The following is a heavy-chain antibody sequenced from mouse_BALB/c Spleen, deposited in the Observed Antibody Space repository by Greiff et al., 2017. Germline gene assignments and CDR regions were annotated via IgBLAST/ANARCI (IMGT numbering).Heavy chain of an antibody. D-gene: IGHD1-1*01. V-gene: IGHV5-17*02. CDR3: ARGDYYGFDY. CDR1: GFTFSRFG. Sequence: EVHLVESGGGLVQPGGSRKLSCAASGFTFSRFGMHWVRQAPEKGLEWVAYISSGSSTIYYADTVKGRFTISRDNPKNTMFLQMTSLRSEDTAMYYCARGDYYGFDYWGQGTTLTVSS. J-gene: IGHJ2*01. CDR2: ISSGSSTI.